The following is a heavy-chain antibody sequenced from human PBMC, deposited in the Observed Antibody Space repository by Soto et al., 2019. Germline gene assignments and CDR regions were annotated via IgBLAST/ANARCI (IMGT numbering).Heavy chain of an antibody. CDR2: INSDGSST. CDR1: GFTFSSYA. D-gene: IGHD2-15*01. J-gene: IGHJ6*03. Sequence: GGSLRLSCAASGFTFSSYATSWVRPAPGKGLEWVSAINSDGSSTSYADSVKGRFTISRDNAKNTLYLQMNSLRAEDTAVYYCASGYCSGGSCYSVAKTKNYYMDVWGKGTTVTVSS. V-gene: IGHV3-74*01. CDR3: ASGYCSGGSCYSVAKTKNYYMDV.